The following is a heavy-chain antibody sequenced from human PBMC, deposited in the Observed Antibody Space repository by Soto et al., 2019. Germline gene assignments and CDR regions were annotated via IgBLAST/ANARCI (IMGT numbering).Heavy chain of an antibody. Sequence: QVQLQQWGAGLLKPSETLSLTCAVYGGSFSGYYWTWIRQPPGQGLAWIGEINPSGSTHYNPSLTSRVTIPVATSKNQGAPQRCSVTAAGTAGDYGARGLEVRYVDGLPPVNWCQGPMVTVSS. J-gene: IGHJ4*02. CDR1: GGSFSGYY. V-gene: IGHV4-34*01. CDR2: INPSGST. D-gene: IGHD3-9*01. CDR3: ARGLEVRYVDGLPPVN.